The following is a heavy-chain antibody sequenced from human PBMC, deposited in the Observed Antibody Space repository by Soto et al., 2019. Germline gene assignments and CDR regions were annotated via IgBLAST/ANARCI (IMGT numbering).Heavy chain of an antibody. J-gene: IGHJ6*02. CDR1: GGAFTNYS. Sequence: VQLLQSGAEVKKPGSSVKVSCKVSGGAFTNYSLNWVRHAPGQGLEWLGGIIPLHNTSNYSLKLLGRGSVTADISSNTVYMHLSGLKSDDTATYYCAIWSNWNPLYYPGMDVWGQGTTVTVSS. CDR2: IIPLHNTS. V-gene: IGHV1-69*06. D-gene: IGHD1-20*01. CDR3: AIWSNWNPLYYPGMDV.